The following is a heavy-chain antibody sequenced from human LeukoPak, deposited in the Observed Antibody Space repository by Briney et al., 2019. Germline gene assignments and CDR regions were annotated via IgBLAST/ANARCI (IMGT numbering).Heavy chain of an antibody. V-gene: IGHV3-21*04. CDR2: ISSSSSYI. D-gene: IGHD1-26*01. Sequence: PGESLRLSCAASGFTFSSYSMNWVRQAPGKGLEWVSSISSSSSYIYYADSVKGRFTISRDNSKNTLFLQMSSLRAEDTAVYYCANEWAPGQFSWGQGTLVTVSS. CDR1: GFTFSSYS. J-gene: IGHJ4*02. CDR3: ANEWAPGQFS.